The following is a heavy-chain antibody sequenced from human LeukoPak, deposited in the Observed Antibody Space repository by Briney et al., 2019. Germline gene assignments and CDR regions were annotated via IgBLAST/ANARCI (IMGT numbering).Heavy chain of an antibody. Sequence: GGSLRLSCAASGFTVSSNYMSWVRQAPGKGLEWVSVIYSDGRIHSADSVKGRFTISRDDSKNTLSLQMNSLRAEDTAVYYCAKDRKYQLLVDYWGQGTLVTVSS. CDR1: GFTVSSNY. D-gene: IGHD2-2*01. V-gene: IGHV3-53*01. CDR2: IYSDGRI. J-gene: IGHJ4*02. CDR3: AKDRKYQLLVDY.